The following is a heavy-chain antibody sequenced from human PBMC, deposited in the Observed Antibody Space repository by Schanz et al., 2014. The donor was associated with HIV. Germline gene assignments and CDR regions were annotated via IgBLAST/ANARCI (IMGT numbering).Heavy chain of an antibody. CDR1: GFTFSNYA. V-gene: IGHV3-30-3*01. D-gene: IGHD4-17*01. CDR2: ISYDGSNK. Sequence: QVQLVESGGGVVQPGRSLRLSCADSGFTFSNYAMHWVRQAPGKGLEWVAVISYDGSNKNYADSVKGRFTISRDNSKNTLYLQMNSLRGEDTAVYYCATAAVTDYSDNWGQGTLVTVSS. CDR3: ATAAVTDYSDN. J-gene: IGHJ4*02.